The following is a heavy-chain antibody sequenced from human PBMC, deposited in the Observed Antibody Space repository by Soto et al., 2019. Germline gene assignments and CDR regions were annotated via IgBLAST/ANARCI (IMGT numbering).Heavy chain of an antibody. CDR3: ARDVDSTILKPNDAFGI. Sequence: QVQLQESGPGLVNPSQTLSLTCTVSGDSIFGGDYYWIWIRQPPWMGLQWVGSIYSSGSTYYNPSLKSRVAISVDTSQNQFSLKLSSVTAADTDVYFCARDVDSTILKPNDAFGIWCQGKMVTVSS. J-gene: IGHJ3*02. V-gene: IGHV4-30-4*01. D-gene: IGHD5-18*01. CDR2: IYSSGST. CDR1: GDSIFGGDYY.